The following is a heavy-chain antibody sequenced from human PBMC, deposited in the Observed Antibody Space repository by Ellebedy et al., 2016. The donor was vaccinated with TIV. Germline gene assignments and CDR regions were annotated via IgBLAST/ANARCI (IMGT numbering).Heavy chain of an antibody. Sequence: GGSLRLSXAASGFTFSSYSMNWVRQAPGKGLEWVSYISSSSSTIYYADSVKGRFTISRDNSKNTLYLQMNSLRAEDTAVYYCARAGMVRGVIPGYYYMDVWGKGTTVTVSS. D-gene: IGHD3-10*01. CDR3: ARAGMVRGVIPGYYYMDV. CDR1: GFTFSSYS. J-gene: IGHJ6*03. V-gene: IGHV3-48*01. CDR2: ISSSSSTI.